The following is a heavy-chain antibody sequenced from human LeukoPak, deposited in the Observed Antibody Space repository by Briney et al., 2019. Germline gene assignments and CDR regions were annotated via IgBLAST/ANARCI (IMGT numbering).Heavy chain of an antibody. V-gene: IGHV3-74*01. J-gene: IGHJ5*02. CDR2: INSDGSST. CDR1: GFTFSSYW. Sequence: GGSLRLSCAASGFTFSSYWMHWVRQAPGKGLVWVSRINSDGSSTSHADSVKGRLTISRDNAKRSLYLQMNSLRAEDTAVYYCARGSARWFDPWGQGTLVTVSS. CDR3: ARGSARWFDP.